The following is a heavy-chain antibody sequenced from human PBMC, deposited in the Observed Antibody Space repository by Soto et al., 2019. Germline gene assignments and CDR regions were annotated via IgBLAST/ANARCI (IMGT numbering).Heavy chain of an antibody. D-gene: IGHD6-19*01. J-gene: IGHJ6*02. CDR3: ARGAVAGVDYGMDV. CDR1: GGAMSNYY. Sequence: SETLSLTCTVSGGAMSNYYGSWIRQPAGKGLEWIGRIYSSGGTNYNPSLKSRLTMSRDTSKKQFSLKLTSVTAADTAVYYCARGAVAGVDYGMDVWGRGTTVTVSS. CDR2: IYSSGGT. V-gene: IGHV4-4*07.